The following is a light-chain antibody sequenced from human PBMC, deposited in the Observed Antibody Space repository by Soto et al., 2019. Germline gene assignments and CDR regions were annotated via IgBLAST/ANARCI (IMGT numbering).Light chain of an antibody. V-gene: IGLV2-8*01. CDR1: SSDVGGYNY. Sequence: QSALTQPPSASGSPGQSVTISCTGTSSDVGGYNYVSWYQQHPSKAPKLMISEVTKRPSGVPDRFSGSKSGNTASLTVSGLQAEDEADYYCSSYAGSNNGVFGGGTKLTVL. CDR3: SSYAGSNNGV. J-gene: IGLJ3*02. CDR2: EVT.